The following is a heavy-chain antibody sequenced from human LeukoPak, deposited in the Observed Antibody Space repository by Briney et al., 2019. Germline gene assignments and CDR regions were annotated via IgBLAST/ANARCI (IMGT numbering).Heavy chain of an antibody. V-gene: IGHV1-69*13. CDR3: ATRTNSSGWTYYYYGMDG. CDR2: IIPIFGTA. CDR1: GGTFSSYA. D-gene: IGHD6-19*01. J-gene: IGHJ6*04. Sequence: SVKVSCKASGGTFSSYAISWVRQAPGQGLEWMGGIIPIFGTANYAQKFQGRVTITADESTSTAYMELSSLRSEDTAVYYCATRTNSSGWTYYYYGMDGWGKGTTVTVSS.